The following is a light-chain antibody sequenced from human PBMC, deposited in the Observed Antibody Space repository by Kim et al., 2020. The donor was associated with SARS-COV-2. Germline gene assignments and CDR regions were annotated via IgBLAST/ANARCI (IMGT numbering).Light chain of an antibody. Sequence: GDRVTITCRASQSISTWLAWYQQKPGKAPKLLIYKASSLESGVPSRFSGSGSGTDFTLTISSLQPEDFATYYCQQSYSTPFMYTFGQGTKLEI. CDR1: QSISTW. CDR2: KAS. CDR3: QQSYSTPFMYT. J-gene: IGKJ2*01. V-gene: IGKV1-5*03.